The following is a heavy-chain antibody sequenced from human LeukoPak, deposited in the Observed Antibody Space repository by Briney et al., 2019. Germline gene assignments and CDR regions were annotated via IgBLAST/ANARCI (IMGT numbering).Heavy chain of an antibody. CDR1: GFTFSSYW. CDR3: ARDVDEGYCTKSRCYYYYGMDV. Sequence: PGGSLRLSCVASGFTFSSYWLNWVRQAPGKGLEWVANIKQDGSEKYYVDSVKGGFTISRDNAKKSLYLQMNSLRAENTAVYYCARDVDEGYCTKSRCYYYYGMDVWGQGTTVTVSS. J-gene: IGHJ6*02. CDR2: IKQDGSEK. D-gene: IGHD2-8*01. V-gene: IGHV3-7*01.